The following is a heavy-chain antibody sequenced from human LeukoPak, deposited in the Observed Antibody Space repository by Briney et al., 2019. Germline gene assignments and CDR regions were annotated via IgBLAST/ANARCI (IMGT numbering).Heavy chain of an antibody. V-gene: IGHV4-39*01. J-gene: IGHJ6*03. Sequence: SETLSLTCTVSGGSISSSNYYWDWIRQPPGKGLEWIGSIYYSGSTYYNPSLKSRVTISVDTSKNQFSLKLNSVTAADTAVYYCASFYCSGGSCYQYFSYYYMDVWGKGTTVTISS. D-gene: IGHD2-15*01. CDR2: IYYSGST. CDR1: GGSISSSNYY. CDR3: ASFYCSGGSCYQYFSYYYMDV.